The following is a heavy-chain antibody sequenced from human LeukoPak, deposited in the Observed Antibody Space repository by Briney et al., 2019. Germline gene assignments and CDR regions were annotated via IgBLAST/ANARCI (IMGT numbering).Heavy chain of an antibody. J-gene: IGHJ3*02. V-gene: IGHV1-69*04. CDR2: IIPILGIA. CDR3: ALAYCGGDCYSHDAFDI. Sequence: SVKVSCKASGGTFSSYAISWVRQAPGQGLEWMGRIIPILGIANYAQKFQGRVTITADKSTSTAYMELSSLRSEDTAVYYCALAYCGGDCYSHDAFDIWGQGAMVTVSS. D-gene: IGHD2-21*02. CDR1: GGTFSSYA.